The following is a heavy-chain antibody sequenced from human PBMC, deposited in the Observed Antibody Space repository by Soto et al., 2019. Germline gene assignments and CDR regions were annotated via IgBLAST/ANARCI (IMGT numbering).Heavy chain of an antibody. Sequence: QIHLVQSGAEVKMPGASVKVSCKASGYTFSTYGISWVRRAPGQGLEWIGWIDTHNGDTNYAQIFQGRVTMTTDTSTSTAYMEVRSLRSDDTGVYYCARDWKTGYGMDIWGQGTTVSVSS. CDR1: GYTFSTYG. D-gene: IGHD1-1*01. CDR2: IDTHNGDT. CDR3: ARDWKTGYGMDI. V-gene: IGHV1-18*04. J-gene: IGHJ6*02.